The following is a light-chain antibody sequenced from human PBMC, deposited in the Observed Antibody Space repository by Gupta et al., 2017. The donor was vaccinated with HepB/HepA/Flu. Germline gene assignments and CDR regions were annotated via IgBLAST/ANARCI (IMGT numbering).Light chain of an antibody. CDR3: QQYNNWPRA. CDR1: QSISSY. J-gene: IGKJ1*01. Sequence: EIVMTQSPATLSVSPGERATLPCRASQSISSYLAWYQQKPGQAPRLLIYGASTRATGIPARFSGSGSGTEFILTISSLQSEDFAVYYCQQYNNWPRAFGQGTKVEIK. V-gene: IGKV3-15*01. CDR2: GAS.